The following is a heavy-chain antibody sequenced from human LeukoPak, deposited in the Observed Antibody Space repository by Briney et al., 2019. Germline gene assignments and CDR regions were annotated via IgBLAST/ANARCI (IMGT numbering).Heavy chain of an antibody. J-gene: IGHJ6*04. CDR2: ISWNSGSI. Sequence: GGSLRLSCAASGFTFDDYAMHWVRQAPGKGLEWVSGISWNSGSIGYADSVKGRFTISRDNAKNSLYLQMNSLRAEDTAVYYCARYCSGGSCTYYYYGMDVWGKGTTVTVSS. CDR3: ARYCSGGSCTYYYYGMDV. D-gene: IGHD2-15*01. CDR1: GFTFDDYA. V-gene: IGHV3-9*01.